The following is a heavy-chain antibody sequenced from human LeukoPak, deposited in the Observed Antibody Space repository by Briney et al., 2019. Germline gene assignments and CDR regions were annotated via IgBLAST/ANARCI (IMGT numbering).Heavy chain of an antibody. CDR1: GFTFSNAW. CDR2: IKSKTDGGTT. Sequence: GGSLRLSCAASGFTFSNAWMSWVRQAPGKGLEWVGRIKSKTDGGTTDYAAPVKGRFTISRDDSKNTLYLQMNSLKTEDTAVYYCTTLYGSGSPYYYYYYMDVWGKGTTVTISS. J-gene: IGHJ6*03. V-gene: IGHV3-15*01. D-gene: IGHD3-10*01. CDR3: TTLYGSGSPYYYYYYMDV.